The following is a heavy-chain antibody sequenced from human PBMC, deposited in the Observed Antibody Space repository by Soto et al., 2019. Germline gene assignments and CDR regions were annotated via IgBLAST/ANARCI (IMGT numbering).Heavy chain of an antibody. J-gene: IGHJ5*02. D-gene: IGHD2-21*02. CDR2: IYDNGNT. V-gene: IGHV4-39*01. Sequence: SETLSLTCSVSGGSIRRSTYYWGWIRQPPGKGLEWIGIIYDNGNTYYNPSLKSRVTVSVDTSKNQFSLKLNSLTAADTAVYYCARQKARDDWLDPWGQGTLVTVSS. CDR1: GGSIRRSTYY. CDR3: ARQKARDDWLDP.